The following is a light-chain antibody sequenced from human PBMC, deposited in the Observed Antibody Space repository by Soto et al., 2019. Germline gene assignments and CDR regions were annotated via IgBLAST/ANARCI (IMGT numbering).Light chain of an antibody. CDR3: QQYYSTPQT. CDR1: QSVLYSSNNKNY. V-gene: IGKV4-1*01. Sequence: DIVMTQSPDSLAVSLGERATINCKSNQSVLYSSNNKNYLAWYQQKPGQPPKLLIYWASTRESGVPDRFSGSGSGTDFTLNIDTLQAEDVAVYYCQQYYSTPQTFGQGTKVEV. CDR2: WAS. J-gene: IGKJ1*01.